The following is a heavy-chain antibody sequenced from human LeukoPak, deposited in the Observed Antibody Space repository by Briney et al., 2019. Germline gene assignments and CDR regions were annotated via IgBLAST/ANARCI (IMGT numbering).Heavy chain of an antibody. CDR3: AREVRYSYGPGWFDP. CDR1: GFTFSGDY. J-gene: IGHJ5*02. CDR2: LYYGVST. V-gene: IGHV3-53*01. Sequence: GGALRLSCVVSGFTFSGDYISWFRQAPGKGLEWVSVLYYGVSTFYKDSVKGRFTTSGDNFNNTVYLQMNSLRAEDTAVYYCAREVRYSYGPGWFDPWGQGTLVTVSS. D-gene: IGHD5-18*01.